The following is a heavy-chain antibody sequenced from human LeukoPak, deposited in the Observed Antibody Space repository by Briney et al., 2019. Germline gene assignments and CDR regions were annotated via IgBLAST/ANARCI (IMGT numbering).Heavy chain of an antibody. D-gene: IGHD3-3*01. Sequence: SETLSLTCTVSGGSISSGDYYWSWIRQPPGKGLEWLGYIYYSGSTYYNPSLKSRVTISVDTSKNQFSLKLSSVTAADTAVYYCARDRRVYYDFWSGNSDYWGQGTLVTVSS. CDR1: GGSISSGDYY. CDR3: ARDRRVYYDFWSGNSDY. CDR2: IYYSGST. V-gene: IGHV4-30-4*08. J-gene: IGHJ4*02.